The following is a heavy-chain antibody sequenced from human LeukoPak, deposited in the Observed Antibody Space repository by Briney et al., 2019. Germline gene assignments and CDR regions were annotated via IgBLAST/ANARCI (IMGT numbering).Heavy chain of an antibody. CDR3: ARVSGSYSFDY. D-gene: IGHD1-26*01. J-gene: IGHJ4*02. CDR1: GGSFSGYY. V-gene: IGHV4-34*01. CDR2: INHSGST. Sequence: PSETLSLTCAVYGGSFSGYYWSWIRQPPGKGLEWIGEINHSGSTNYNPSLKSRVTISVDTSKNQFSLKLSSVTAADTAVYYCARVSGSYSFDYWGQGTLVTVSS.